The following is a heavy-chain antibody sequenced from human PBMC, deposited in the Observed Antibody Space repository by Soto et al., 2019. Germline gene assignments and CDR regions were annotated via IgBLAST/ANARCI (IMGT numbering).Heavy chain of an antibody. CDR2: ISGGGGT. J-gene: IGHJ6*02. CDR3: AKDLAGPLELLDYYNYGMDV. Sequence: GGSLRLSCSASGFTFITYAMSWVRQAPGKGLEWVSTISGGGGTYYADSVRGRFTISRDNSKNTVNLQMNSLRAEDTALYYCAKDLAGPLELLDYYNYGMDVWGQGTTVTVSS. D-gene: IGHD1-7*01. V-gene: IGHV3-23*01. CDR1: GFTFITYA.